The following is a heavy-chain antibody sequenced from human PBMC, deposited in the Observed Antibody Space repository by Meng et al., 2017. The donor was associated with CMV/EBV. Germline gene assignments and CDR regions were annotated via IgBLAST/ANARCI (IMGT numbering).Heavy chain of an antibody. D-gene: IGHD3-3*01. CDR1: GYTFTGYY. Sequence: ASVKVSCKASGYTFTGYYMHWVRQAPGQGLEWMGWINPNSGGTNYAQKFQGRVTMTRDTSISTAYMELSRLRSDDTAVYYCARTYYDFWSGYYGADAFDIWDQGTMVTVSS. CDR2: INPNSGGT. J-gene: IGHJ3*02. V-gene: IGHV1-2*02. CDR3: ARTYYDFWSGYYGADAFDI.